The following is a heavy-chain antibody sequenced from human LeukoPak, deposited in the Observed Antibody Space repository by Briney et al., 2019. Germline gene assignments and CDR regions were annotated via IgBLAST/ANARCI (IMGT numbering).Heavy chain of an antibody. Sequence: GSSVKVSCKASGGTFSSYAISWVRQAPGQGLEWMGRIIPILGIANYAQKFQGRVTITADKSTSTAYMELSSLRSEDTAVYYCAREVGSSGWDYYYYYGMDVWGQGTTVTVSS. D-gene: IGHD6-19*01. CDR2: IIPILGIA. V-gene: IGHV1-69*04. J-gene: IGHJ6*02. CDR3: AREVGSSGWDYYYYYGMDV. CDR1: GGTFSSYA.